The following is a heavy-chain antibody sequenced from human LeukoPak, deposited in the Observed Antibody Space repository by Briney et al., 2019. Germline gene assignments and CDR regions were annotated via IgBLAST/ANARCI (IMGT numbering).Heavy chain of an antibody. CDR3: ARDRSGRFFVY. Sequence: GGSLRLSCAASGFTFSSYAMHWVRQAPGKGLEWVAVISYDGSNKYYADSVKGRFTISRDNSKNTLYLQMNSLRAEDTAVYYCARDRSGRFFVYWGQGTLVTVSS. J-gene: IGHJ4*02. CDR1: GFTFSSYA. D-gene: IGHD3-10*01. V-gene: IGHV3-30-3*01. CDR2: ISYDGSNK.